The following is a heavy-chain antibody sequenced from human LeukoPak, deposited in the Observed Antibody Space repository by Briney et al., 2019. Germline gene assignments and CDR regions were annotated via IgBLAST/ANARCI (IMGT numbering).Heavy chain of an antibody. V-gene: IGHV2-5*01. Sequence: SGPTLVKPTQTLTLTCTFSGFSLSTSGVGVGWIRQPPGRALEWLALIYWNDDKRYSPSLKSRLTITKDTSKNQVVLTMTNMDPVDTATYYCGHSEWELLGGVSDYWGQGTLVTVSS. CDR1: GFSLSTSGVG. J-gene: IGHJ4*02. CDR3: GHSEWELLGGVSDY. CDR2: IYWNDDK. D-gene: IGHD1-26*01.